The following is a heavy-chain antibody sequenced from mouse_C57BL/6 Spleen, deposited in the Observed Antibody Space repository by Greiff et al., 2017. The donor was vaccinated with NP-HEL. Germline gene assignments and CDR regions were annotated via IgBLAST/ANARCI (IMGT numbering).Heavy chain of an antibody. CDR3: AREGGGLDY. CDR1: GFTFSDYY. J-gene: IGHJ2*01. CDR2: INYDGSST. Sequence: EVQLVESEGGLVQPGSSMKLSCTASGFTFSDYYMAWVRQVPEKGLEWVANINYDGSSTYYLDSLKSRFIISRDNAKNILYLQMSSLKSEDTATYYCAREGGGLDYWGQGTTLTVSS. V-gene: IGHV5-16*01.